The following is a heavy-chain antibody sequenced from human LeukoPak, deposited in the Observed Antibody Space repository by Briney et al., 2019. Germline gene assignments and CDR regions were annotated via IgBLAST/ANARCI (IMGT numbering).Heavy chain of an antibody. CDR1: GYTFTGYY. D-gene: IGHD2-21*02. Sequence: EASVKVSCKASGYTFTGYYMHWVRQAPGQGLEWMGWINPNSGGTNYAQKFQGRVTMTRDTSISTAYMELSRLRSDDTAVYYCARGVVTATPSFYYYYYMDVWGKGTTVTISS. CDR3: ARGVVTATPSFYYYYYMDV. CDR2: INPNSGGT. V-gene: IGHV1-2*02. J-gene: IGHJ6*03.